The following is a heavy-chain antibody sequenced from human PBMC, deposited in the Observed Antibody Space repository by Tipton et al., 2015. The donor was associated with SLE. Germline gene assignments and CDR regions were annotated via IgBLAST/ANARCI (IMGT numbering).Heavy chain of an antibody. J-gene: IGHJ5*02. CDR1: GYSFTSYW. V-gene: IGHV5-10-1*01. CDR3: ARHGGAVGASPAANL. CDR2: IDPSDSYT. Sequence: VQLVQSGAEVKKPGESLKISCKGSGYSFTSYWISWVRQMPGKGLEWMGRIDPSDSYTNYSPSFQGHVTISVDKSISTAYLQWSSLKASNTAMYYCARHGGAVGASPAANLWGQGTLVTVSS. D-gene: IGHD1-26*01.